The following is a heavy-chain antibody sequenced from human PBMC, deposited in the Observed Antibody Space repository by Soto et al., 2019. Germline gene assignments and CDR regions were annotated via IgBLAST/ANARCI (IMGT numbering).Heavy chain of an antibody. V-gene: IGHV3-23*01. CDR3: AKRPDWFDP. J-gene: IGHJ5*02. CDR2: ISGSGGST. Sequence: PGGSLRLSCVASGFTFSSYSMSWVRQAPGKGLEWVSVISGSGGSTYYADSVKGRFTISRDNSKNTVYLQMNRLRAEDTAVYYCAKRPDWFDPWGQGNLVTVSS. CDR1: GFTFSSYS.